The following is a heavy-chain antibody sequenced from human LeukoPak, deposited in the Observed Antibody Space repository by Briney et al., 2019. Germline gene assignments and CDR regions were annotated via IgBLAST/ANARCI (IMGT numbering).Heavy chain of an antibody. J-gene: IGHJ5*02. CDR2: IIPIFGTA. Sequence: SVKVSCKASGGTFSSYAISWVRQAPGQGLEWMGGIIPIFGTANYAQKFQGRVTITADESTSTAYVELSSLRSEDTAVYYCARDSGSYGYWWFDPWGQGTLVTVSS. CDR3: ARDSGSYGYWWFDP. V-gene: IGHV1-69*13. D-gene: IGHD5-18*01. CDR1: GGTFSSYA.